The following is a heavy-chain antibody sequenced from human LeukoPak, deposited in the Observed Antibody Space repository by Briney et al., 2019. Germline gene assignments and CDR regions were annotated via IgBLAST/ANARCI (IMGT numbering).Heavy chain of an antibody. CDR3: ANATSMVRGVYFDY. D-gene: IGHD3-10*01. CDR1: GFTFSSYA. Sequence: GGSLRLSCAASGFTFSSYAMSWVRPAPGKGLEWVSAISGSGGSTYYADSVKGRFTISRDNSKNTLYLQMNSLRAEDTAVYYCANATSMVRGVYFDYWGQGTLVTVSS. CDR2: ISGSGGST. J-gene: IGHJ4*02. V-gene: IGHV3-23*01.